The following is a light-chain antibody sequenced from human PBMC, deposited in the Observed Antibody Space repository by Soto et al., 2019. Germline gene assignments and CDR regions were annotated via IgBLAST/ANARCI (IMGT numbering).Light chain of an antibody. CDR1: QSVATN. Sequence: IVVTQSPGTLSLTPGERATLSCRASQSVATNLAWYQQKPGQAPRLLISAASNRAAGVPVRFSGSGSGTEFTLTISILYSEDFAIYYCQQDFACLPNPFGQGTKL. J-gene: IGKJ1*01. CDR2: AAS. V-gene: IGKV3-15*01. CDR3: QQDFACLPNP.